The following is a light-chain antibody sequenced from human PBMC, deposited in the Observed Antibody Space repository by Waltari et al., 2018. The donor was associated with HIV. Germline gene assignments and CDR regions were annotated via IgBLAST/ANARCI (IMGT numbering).Light chain of an antibody. CDR1: SSDVGGYNY. V-gene: IGLV2-23*02. CDR3: CSYAGSSTYV. J-gene: IGLJ1*01. Sequence: QSALTQPASVSGSPGQSITISCTGTSSDVGGYNYVTWYQHPPGKAPKLMIYDVSKRPSGVSNRFSGSKSGNTASLTISGLQAEDEADYYCCSYAGSSTYVFGTGTKVTVL. CDR2: DVS.